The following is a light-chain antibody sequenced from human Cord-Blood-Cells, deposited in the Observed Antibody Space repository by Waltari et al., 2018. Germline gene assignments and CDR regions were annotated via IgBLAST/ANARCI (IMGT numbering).Light chain of an antibody. CDR1: QSISSY. CDR2: AAS. V-gene: IGKV1-39*01. J-gene: IGKJ1*01. CDR3: QQSYSTPRT. Sequence: IQLTQSPSSLSASVGDRATTTCRASQSISSYLNWYQQKPGKAPKLLSYAASSLQSGVPSRFSGSGSGTDFTLTISSLQPEDFATYYCQQSYSTPRTFGQGTKVEIK.